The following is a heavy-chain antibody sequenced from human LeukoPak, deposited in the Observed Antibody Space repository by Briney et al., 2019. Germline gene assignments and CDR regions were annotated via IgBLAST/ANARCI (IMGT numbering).Heavy chain of an antibody. CDR1: GFTFSSYS. V-gene: IGHV3-21*01. CDR2: ISSSSSYI. J-gene: IGHJ4*02. D-gene: IGHD6-19*01. CDR3: ARDLSSGWLKYFDH. Sequence: GGSLRLSCAASGFTFSSYSMNWVRQAPGKGLEWVSSISSSSSYIYYADSVKGRFTISRDNAKNSLYLQMNSLRAEDTARYYCARDLSSGWLKYFDHWGQGTLVTVSS.